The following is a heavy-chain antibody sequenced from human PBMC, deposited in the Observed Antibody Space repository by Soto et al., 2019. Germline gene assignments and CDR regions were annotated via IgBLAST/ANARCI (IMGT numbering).Heavy chain of an antibody. D-gene: IGHD6-13*01. CDR1: GGSISSYY. CDR2: IYHSGST. V-gene: IGHV4-59*08. J-gene: IGHJ4*02. CDR3: ARGSTGYSRSWYMY. Sequence: PSETLSLTFTVSGGSISSYYWSWIRQPPGKGLEWIGYIYHSGSTNYNPSLKSRVTISVDTSKNQFSLKLSSVTAADTAVYYCARGSTGYSRSWYMYWGQGTLVTVSS.